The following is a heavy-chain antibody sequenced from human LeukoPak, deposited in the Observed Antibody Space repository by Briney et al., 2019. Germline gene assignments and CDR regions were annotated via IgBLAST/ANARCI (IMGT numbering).Heavy chain of an antibody. J-gene: IGHJ2*01. CDR2: IYHSGST. V-gene: IGHV4-30-2*01. CDR1: GGSISSGGYS. D-gene: IGHD3-10*01. CDR3: ARHITMVRGVSYWYFDL. Sequence: PSQTLSLTCAVSGGSISSGGYSWSWIRQPSGKGLEWIGYIYHSGSTYYNPSLKSRVTISVDRSKNQFSLKLSSVTAADTAVYYCARHITMVRGVSYWYFDLWGRGTLVTVSS.